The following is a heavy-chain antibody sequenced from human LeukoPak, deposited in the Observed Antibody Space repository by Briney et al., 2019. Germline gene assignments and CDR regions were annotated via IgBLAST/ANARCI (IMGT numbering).Heavy chain of an antibody. D-gene: IGHD3-3*01. J-gene: IGHJ6*02. CDR3: VRGRNAYYDFWSGGTGGMDV. Sequence: ASVKVSCKASGYTFTSYYMHWVRQAPGQGLEWMGIINPSGGSTSYAQKFQGRVTMTRDTSTSTVYMELSSLRSEDTAVYYCVRGRNAYYDFWSGGTGGMDVWGQGTTVTVSS. CDR2: INPSGGST. CDR1: GYTFTSYY. V-gene: IGHV1-46*01.